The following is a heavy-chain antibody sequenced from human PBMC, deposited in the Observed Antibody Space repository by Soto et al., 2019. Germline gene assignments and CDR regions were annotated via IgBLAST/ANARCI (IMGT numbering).Heavy chain of an antibody. J-gene: IGHJ3*01. V-gene: IGHV4-31*03. CDR1: GGSISSGDYY. CDR2: IYYNGNT. Sequence: SETLSLTCTVSGGSISSGDYYWSWIRQLPGKDMEWIAYIYYNGNTYYTPSLKSRSTISLDTSRNQFFLNLNSVTAADTAVYYCATGYFRDTGGPIDAFDVWGQGTMVT. D-gene: IGHD3-10*01. CDR3: ATGYFRDTGGPIDAFDV.